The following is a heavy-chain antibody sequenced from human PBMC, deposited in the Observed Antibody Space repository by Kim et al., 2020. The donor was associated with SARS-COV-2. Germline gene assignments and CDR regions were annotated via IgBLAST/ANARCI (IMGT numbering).Heavy chain of an antibody. V-gene: IGHV4-59*08. CDR1: GGSISSYY. Sequence: SETLSLTCTVSGGSISSYYWSWIRQPPGKGLEWIGYIYYSGSTKYNPSLKSRVTISVDTSKNQFSLKLSSVTAADTAVYYCARSPPYYDFWSGPFDYWGQGTLVTVSS. D-gene: IGHD3-3*01. CDR3: ARSPPYYDFWSGPFDY. J-gene: IGHJ4*02. CDR2: IYYSGST.